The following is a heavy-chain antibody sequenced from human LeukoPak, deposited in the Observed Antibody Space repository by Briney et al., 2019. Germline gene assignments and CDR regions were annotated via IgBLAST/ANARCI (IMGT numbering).Heavy chain of an antibody. V-gene: IGHV4-4*07. CDR2: IYSSGST. D-gene: IGHD3-9*01. J-gene: IGHJ5*02. CDR1: GGSIRIDY. Sequence: SETLSLTCTVSGGSIRIDYWTWIRQPAGQGLEWIGRIYSSGSTSYNPSLKSRVTMSVDTSKKQFSLKLSSVTAADTAVYYCARLILTGYFRDGDWFDPWGQGNLVTVSS. CDR3: ARLILTGYFRDGDWFDP.